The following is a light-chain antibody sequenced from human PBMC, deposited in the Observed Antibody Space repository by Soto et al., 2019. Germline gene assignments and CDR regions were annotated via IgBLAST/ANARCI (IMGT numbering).Light chain of an antibody. CDR2: DTS. CDR1: QGIGYT. Sequence: EVVMTQSPDTLSVCPGEGVTLSCRDSQGIGYTLSWYQHKPGQTPRLLIYDTSTRATGVPARFSGSRSGPEFTLTRHSLQSEDFAIYYCQPYNNWPLTVGGGTKVES. CDR3: QPYNNWPLT. J-gene: IGKJ4*01. V-gene: IGKV3-15*01.